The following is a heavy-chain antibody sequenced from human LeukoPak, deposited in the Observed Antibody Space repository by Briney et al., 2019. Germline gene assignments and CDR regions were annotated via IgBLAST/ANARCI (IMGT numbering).Heavy chain of an antibody. CDR3: ARSVEGYCSGGSCYSYYYYMDV. D-gene: IGHD2-15*01. Sequence: PSETLSLTCTVSGGSISSYYWSWIRQPPGKGLEWIGYIYYSGSTNYNPSLKSRVTISVDTSKNQFSLKLSSVTAADTDVYYCARSVEGYCSGGSCYSYYYYMDVWGKGTTVTVSS. CDR1: GGSISSYY. V-gene: IGHV4-59*01. J-gene: IGHJ6*03. CDR2: IYYSGST.